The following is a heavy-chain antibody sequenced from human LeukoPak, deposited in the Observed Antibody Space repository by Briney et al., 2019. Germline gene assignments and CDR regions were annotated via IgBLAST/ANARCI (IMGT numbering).Heavy chain of an antibody. J-gene: IGHJ6*04. Sequence: GGSLRFSCAASGFIFSSYWMHWVRHAPGKGLVWVSRINTDGSSTSYADSVKGRFTISRDNAKNSLYLQMNSLRAEDTAVYYCAELGITMIGGVWGKGTTVTISS. CDR1: GFIFSSYW. D-gene: IGHD3-10*02. CDR3: AELGITMIGGV. CDR2: INTDGSST. V-gene: IGHV3-74*01.